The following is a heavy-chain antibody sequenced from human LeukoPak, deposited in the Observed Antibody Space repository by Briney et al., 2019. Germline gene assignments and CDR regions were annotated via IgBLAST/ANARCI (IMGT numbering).Heavy chain of an antibody. D-gene: IGHD5-12*01. CDR2: ISTYNGNT. CDR3: ARDSSDTRYSGYVGP. V-gene: IGHV1-18*01. Sequence: ASVKVSCKASGYTFTSYGISWVRQAPGQGLEWMGWISTYNGNTNYVQKLQGRVTMTTDTSTSTAYMELRSLRADDTAVYYCARDSSDTRYSGYVGPWGQGTLVTVSS. CDR1: GYTFTSYG. J-gene: IGHJ5*02.